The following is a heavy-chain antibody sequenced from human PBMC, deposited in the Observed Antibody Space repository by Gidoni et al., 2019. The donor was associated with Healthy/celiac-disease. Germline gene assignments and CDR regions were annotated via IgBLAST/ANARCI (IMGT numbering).Heavy chain of an antibody. CDR1: GGPISSYY. J-gene: IGHJ4*02. D-gene: IGHD2-15*01. CDR3: ARALLYCSGGSCYSGFDY. V-gene: IGHV4-4*07. CDR2: TYTNGRT. Sequence: QVQLQESGPGLVKPSEILSLTCTVPGGPISSYYWSWIRQPAGKGLEWIGRTYTNGRTNSNPSLKSRVTMSVDTSKNQFSLKLSSVTAADTAVYYCARALLYCSGGSCYSGFDYWGQGTLVTVSS.